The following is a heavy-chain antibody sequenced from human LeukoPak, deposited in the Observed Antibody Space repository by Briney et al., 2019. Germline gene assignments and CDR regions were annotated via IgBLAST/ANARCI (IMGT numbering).Heavy chain of an antibody. D-gene: IGHD1-26*01. CDR3: ASGLYSGRYATPDY. CDR2: IIPIFGTA. CDR1: GGTFSSYA. Sequence: ASVKVSCKASGGTFSSYAISWVRQAPGQGLEWMGGIIPIFGTANYAQKFQGRVTITADESTSTAYMELSSLRSEDTAVYYCASGLYSGRYATPDYWGQGTLVTVSS. V-gene: IGHV1-69*13. J-gene: IGHJ4*02.